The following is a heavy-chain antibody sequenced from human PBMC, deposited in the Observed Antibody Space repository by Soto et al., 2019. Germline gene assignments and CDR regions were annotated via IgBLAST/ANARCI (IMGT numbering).Heavy chain of an antibody. V-gene: IGHV4-4*02. D-gene: IGHD1-7*01. CDR1: GGSFTSNNW. CDR2: IYRTGST. J-gene: IGHJ4*02. CDR3: ASRDPGTSVDY. Sequence: QVQLQESGPGLVKPSGTLSLTCAVSGGSFTSNNWWTWVRQPPGQGLEWIGEIYRTGSTNYNPSLKSRGTISLDKSENQFSLTLTSLTAADTAVYYCASRDPGTSVDYWGQGTLVTVSS.